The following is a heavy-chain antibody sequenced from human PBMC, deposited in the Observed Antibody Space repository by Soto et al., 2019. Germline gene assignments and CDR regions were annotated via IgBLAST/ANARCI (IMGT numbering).Heavy chain of an antibody. CDR1: GFVFSTYG. D-gene: IGHD1-26*01. CDR3: AKSRVRGVWYFDN. CDR2: ISYDGSNQ. V-gene: IGHV3-30*18. J-gene: IGHJ4*02. Sequence: QVQLVESGGGVVQPGRSLRLSCAASGFVFSTYGMHWVRQAPGRGLEWVALISYDGSNQYYADSVKGRFTVSRDDSKNTLYLQMNSLRAEDTAVYYCAKSRVRGVWYFDNWGQGTLVTVSS.